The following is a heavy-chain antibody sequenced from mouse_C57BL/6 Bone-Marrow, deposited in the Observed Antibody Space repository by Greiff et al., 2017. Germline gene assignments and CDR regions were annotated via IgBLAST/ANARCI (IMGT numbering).Heavy chain of an antibody. Sequence: QVQLQQPGAELVKPGASVKLSCKASGYTFTSYWMHWVKQRPGQGLEWIGMIHPNSGSTNYNEKFKSKATLTVDKSSSTAYMQLSSLTSEASAVYYCAIFATVVADYWGQGTTLTVSS. D-gene: IGHD1-1*01. J-gene: IGHJ2*01. V-gene: IGHV1-64*01. CDR1: GYTFTSYW. CDR2: IHPNSGST. CDR3: AIFATVVADY.